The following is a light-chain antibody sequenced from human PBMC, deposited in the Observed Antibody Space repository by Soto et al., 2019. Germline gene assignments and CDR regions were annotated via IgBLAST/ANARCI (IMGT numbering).Light chain of an antibody. J-gene: IGKJ1*01. CDR2: KAS. CDR3: QQYNRRWT. Sequence: DIQMTQSPSTLSASVGDRVTITCRASQSINTWLAWYQQKPGKAPKVLIYKASSLESGVPSRFSGSGSGTEFTLTISSLQPDDFATYYCQQYNRRWTFGQGTKVDI. V-gene: IGKV1-5*03. CDR1: QSINTW.